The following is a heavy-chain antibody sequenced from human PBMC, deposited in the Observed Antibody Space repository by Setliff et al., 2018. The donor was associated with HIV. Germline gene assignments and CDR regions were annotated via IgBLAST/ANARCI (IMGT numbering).Heavy chain of an antibody. D-gene: IGHD7-27*01. CDR2: ISPNNGDK. CDR1: GYSFTDYF. V-gene: IGHV1-2*02. CDR3: ARQLSNSLDY. J-gene: IGHJ4*02. Sequence: ASVKVSCKASGYSFTDYFMHWVRQAPGQGLEWMGWISPNNGDKNIPQSFQGRVTMTRDTSINTAYMELSGLRSDDTAMYYCARQLSNSLDYWSQGTLVTVSS.